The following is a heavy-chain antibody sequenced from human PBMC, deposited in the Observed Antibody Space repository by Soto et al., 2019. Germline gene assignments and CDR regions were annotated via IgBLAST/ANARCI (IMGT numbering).Heavy chain of an antibody. Sequence: GESLKISCKGSGYSFTSYWIGWVRQMPGKGLEWMGIIYPGDSDTRYSPSFQGQVTISADKSISTAYLQWSSLKASDTAMYYCARSSGSIAARRGAFDIWGQGTMVTVSS. V-gene: IGHV5-51*01. CDR2: IYPGDSDT. D-gene: IGHD6-6*01. CDR3: ARSSGSIAARRGAFDI. J-gene: IGHJ3*02. CDR1: GYSFTSYW.